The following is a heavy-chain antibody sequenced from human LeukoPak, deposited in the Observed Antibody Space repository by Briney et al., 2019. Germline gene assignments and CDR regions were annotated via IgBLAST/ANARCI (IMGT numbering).Heavy chain of an antibody. CDR3: AKRGNAISFFDP. J-gene: IGHJ5*02. V-gene: IGHV3-30-3*02. D-gene: IGHD2/OR15-2a*01. CDR1: GFTFSSYA. Sequence: GGSLRLSCAASGFTFSSYAMHWVRQAPGKGLEWVAVISYNGSNKYYADSVKGRFTISRDNSKNTLYLEMNNLRAEDTALYYCAKRGNAISFFDPWGQGTLVTVSS. CDR2: ISYNGSNK.